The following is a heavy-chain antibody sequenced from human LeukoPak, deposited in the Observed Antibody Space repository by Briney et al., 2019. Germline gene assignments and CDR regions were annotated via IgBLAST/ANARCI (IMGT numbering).Heavy chain of an antibody. V-gene: IGHV3-30-3*01. J-gene: IGHJ5*02. Sequence: PGGSLRLSCAASGFTFSSYAMHWVRQAPGKGLEWVAVISYDGSNKYYADSVKGRFTISRDNSKNTLYLQMNSLRAEDTAVYYCARAHLYDFRYWFDPWGQGTLVTVSS. CDR1: GFTFSSYA. CDR2: ISYDGSNK. D-gene: IGHD3-3*01. CDR3: ARAHLYDFRYWFDP.